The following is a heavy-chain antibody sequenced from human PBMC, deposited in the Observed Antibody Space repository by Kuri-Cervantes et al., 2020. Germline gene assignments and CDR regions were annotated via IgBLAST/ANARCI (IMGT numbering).Heavy chain of an antibody. CDR2: INHSGST. Sequence: SETLSLTCAVYGGSFSGYHWSWIRQPPGKGLEWIGEINHSGSTNYNPSLKSRVTISVDTSKNQFSLKLSSVTAADTAVYYCARHGRPQRGPTTDNWYFDLWGRGTLVTVSS. CDR1: GGSFSGYH. D-gene: IGHD1-26*01. CDR3: ARHGRPQRGPTTDNWYFDL. J-gene: IGHJ2*01. V-gene: IGHV4-34*01.